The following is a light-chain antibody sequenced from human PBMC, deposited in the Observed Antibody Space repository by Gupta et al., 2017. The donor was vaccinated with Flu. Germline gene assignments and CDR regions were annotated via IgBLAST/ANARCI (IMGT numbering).Light chain of an antibody. CDR1: SSDVGGYNY. Sequence: SITISCTGTSSDVGGYNYVSWYQQNPGKAPKLMIYEVSNRPSGVSNRFSGSKSGNTASLTISGLQAEDEADYYCSSYTSSSTWVFGGGTKLTVL. CDR2: EVS. J-gene: IGLJ3*02. CDR3: SSYTSSSTWV. V-gene: IGLV2-14*01.